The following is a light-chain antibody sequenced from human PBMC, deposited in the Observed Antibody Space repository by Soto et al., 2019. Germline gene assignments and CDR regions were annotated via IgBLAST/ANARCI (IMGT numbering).Light chain of an antibody. CDR1: RSVSSRF. CDR3: HQYGYSPNT. V-gene: IGKV3-20*01. J-gene: IGKJ2*01. Sequence: EIVLTQSPGTLSLSPGERATLSCSASRSVSSRFLAWYQQKPGQAPRLLIYGASSRATGIPDRFSGSGSGTDFTLNISRLEPEDFAVYHCHQYGYSPNTFGQGTKLEIK. CDR2: GAS.